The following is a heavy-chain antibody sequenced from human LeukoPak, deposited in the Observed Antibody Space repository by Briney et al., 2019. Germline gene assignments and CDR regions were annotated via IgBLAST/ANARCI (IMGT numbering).Heavy chain of an antibody. CDR3: ALHPAQGSGSLDY. D-gene: IGHD3-10*01. CDR1: GYTFNSHW. Sequence: GESLKISCQGPGYTFNSHWIAWVRQMPGKGLEWMGIVDPGDSSAKYSPSFQGQVTISADKSISTAYLQWSSLKASDTAIYYCALHPAQGSGSLDYWGQGTLVTVSS. CDR2: VDPGDSSA. V-gene: IGHV5-51*01. J-gene: IGHJ4*02.